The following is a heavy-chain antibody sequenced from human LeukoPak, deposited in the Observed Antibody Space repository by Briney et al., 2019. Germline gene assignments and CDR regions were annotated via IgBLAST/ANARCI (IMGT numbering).Heavy chain of an antibody. CDR1: GGTFSSYA. CDR2: IIPIFGTA. D-gene: IGHD2-15*01. CDR3: ARASVFEPRGIYYFDY. J-gene: IGHJ4*02. V-gene: IGHV1-69*13. Sequence: SVKVSCKASGGTFSSYAISWVRQAPGQGLEWMGGIIPIFGTANYAQKFQGRVTITADESTSTAYMELGSLRSEDTAVYYCARASVFEPRGIYYFDYWGQGTLVTVSS.